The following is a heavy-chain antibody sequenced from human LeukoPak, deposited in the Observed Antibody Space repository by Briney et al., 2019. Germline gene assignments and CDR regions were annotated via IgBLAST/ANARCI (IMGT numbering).Heavy chain of an antibody. D-gene: IGHD2/OR15-2a*01. CDR1: AFTFSSYE. V-gene: IGHV3-48*03. J-gene: IGHJ3*02. CDR2: ISSSGSTI. CDR3: VRSDRETFAFDI. Sequence: PGGSLRLSCAASAFTFSSYEMNWVRQAPGKGLEWVSYISSSGSTIYYADSVKGRFTISRDNAKNSLYLQLNNLRLEDTAVYYCVRSDRETFAFDIWGQGAMVTVSS.